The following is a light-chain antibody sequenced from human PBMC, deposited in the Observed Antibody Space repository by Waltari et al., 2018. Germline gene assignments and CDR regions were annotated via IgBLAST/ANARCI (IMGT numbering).Light chain of an antibody. Sequence: QSALTQPRSVSGSPGQSVTISCAGTGSDVGDFNSVSWYQQHPGKAPRLVIFDVSPRPSGVPDRVSGSKSGTSASLTVSGLQAEDEADYYCCSYAGIWVFGGGTKLTVL. CDR2: DVS. CDR1: GSDVGDFNS. CDR3: CSYAGIWV. J-gene: IGLJ3*02. V-gene: IGLV2-11*01.